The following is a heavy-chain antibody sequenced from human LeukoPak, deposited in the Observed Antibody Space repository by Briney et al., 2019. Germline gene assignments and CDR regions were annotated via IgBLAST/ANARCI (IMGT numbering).Heavy chain of an antibody. CDR1: GGSISSSSYY. Sequence: SETLSLTCTVSGGSISSSSYYWGWIRQPPGKGLEWIGSIYYSGSTYYNPSLKSRVTISVDTSKNQFSLKLSSVTAADTAVYYCARDLGLDYVWGSNGDYWGQGTLVTVSS. J-gene: IGHJ4*02. D-gene: IGHD3-16*01. V-gene: IGHV4-39*07. CDR3: ARDLGLDYVWGSNGDY. CDR2: IYYSGST.